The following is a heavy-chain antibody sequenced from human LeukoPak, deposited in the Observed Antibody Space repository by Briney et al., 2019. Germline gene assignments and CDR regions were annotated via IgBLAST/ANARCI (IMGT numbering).Heavy chain of an antibody. CDR1: GFTFSSYG. CDR3: ARFSGSYYSAFDI. D-gene: IGHD1-26*01. CDR2: IRYDGSNK. J-gene: IGHJ3*02. Sequence: GGTLRLSCAASGFTFSSYGMHWVRQAPGKGLEWVAFIRYDGSNKYYADSVKGRFTISRDNSKNTQYLQMNSLRAEDTAVYYCARFSGSYYSAFDIWGQGTMVTVSS. V-gene: IGHV3-30*02.